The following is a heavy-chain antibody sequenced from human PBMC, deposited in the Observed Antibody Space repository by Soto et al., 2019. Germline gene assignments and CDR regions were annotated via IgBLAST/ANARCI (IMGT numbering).Heavy chain of an antibody. D-gene: IGHD3-3*01. CDR2: ISYDGSNK. Sequence: GGSLRLSCAASGFTFSSYAMHWVRQAPGKGLEWVAVISYDGSNKYYADSVKGRFTISRDNSKNTLYLQMNSLRAEDTAVYYCARERNQLSGYDAFDIWGQGTMVTVSS. V-gene: IGHV3-30-3*01. CDR3: ARERNQLSGYDAFDI. CDR1: GFTFSSYA. J-gene: IGHJ3*02.